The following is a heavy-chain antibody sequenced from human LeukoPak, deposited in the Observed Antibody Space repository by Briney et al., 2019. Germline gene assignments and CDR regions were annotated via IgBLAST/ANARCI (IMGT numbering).Heavy chain of an antibody. D-gene: IGHD3-9*01. CDR1: GGTFSSYA. CDR3: ARAAYDILTADYYYYYGMDV. CDR2: IIPIFGTA. Sequence: SVKVSCTASGGTFSSYAISWVRQAPGQGLEWMRGIIPIFGTANYAQRFQGRVTITADESTSTAYMELSSLRSEDTAVYYCARAAYDILTADYYYYYGMDVWGQGTTVTVSS. J-gene: IGHJ6*02. V-gene: IGHV1-69*13.